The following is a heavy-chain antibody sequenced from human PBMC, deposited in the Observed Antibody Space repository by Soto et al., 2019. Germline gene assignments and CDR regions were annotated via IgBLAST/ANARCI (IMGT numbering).Heavy chain of an antibody. CDR2: ISGYNGNS. CDR3: AREDIQDIVVVVVAPEGLGY. CDR1: GYTFTSYG. D-gene: IGHD2-15*01. V-gene: IGHV1-18*01. J-gene: IGHJ4*02. Sequence: QVQLVQSGAEVKKPGASVKVSCKAYGYTFTSYGISWVRQAPGQGLEWMGRISGYNGNSNYAQNLQGRVTMTTDTSTSTAYMELRSLRSDDTAVYYCAREDIQDIVVVVVAPEGLGYWGQGTLVTVSS.